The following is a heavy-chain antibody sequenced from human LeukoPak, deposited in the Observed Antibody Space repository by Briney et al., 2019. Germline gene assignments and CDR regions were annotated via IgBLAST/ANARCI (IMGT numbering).Heavy chain of an antibody. Sequence: PWASVKVSCKASGYTFTSYGISWVRQAPGQGLEWMGWISAYNGNTNYAQKFQGRVTITADESTSTAYMELSSLRSEDTAVYYCAREERYSSSSKGYYYYYMDVWGKGTTVTVSS. V-gene: IGHV1-18*01. CDR1: GYTFTSYG. D-gene: IGHD6-6*01. J-gene: IGHJ6*03. CDR3: AREERYSSSSKGYYYYYMDV. CDR2: ISAYNGNT.